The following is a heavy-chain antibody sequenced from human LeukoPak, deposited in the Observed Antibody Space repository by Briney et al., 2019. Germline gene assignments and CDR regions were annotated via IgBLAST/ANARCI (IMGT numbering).Heavy chain of an antibody. V-gene: IGHV4-39*07. J-gene: IGHJ6*03. CDR3: ARYPGFYYYYMDV. CDR2: IYYSGST. Sequence: SETLSLTCTVSGRSISSSSYYWGWLRQPPGKGLEWIGSIYYSGSTYYNPSLKSRVTISVDTSKNQFSLKLSSVTAADTAVYYCARYPGFYYYYMDVWGKGTTVTVSS. CDR1: GRSISSSSYY.